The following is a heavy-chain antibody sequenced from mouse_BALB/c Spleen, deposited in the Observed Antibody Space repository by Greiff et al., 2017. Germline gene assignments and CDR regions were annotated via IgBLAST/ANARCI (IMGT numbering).Heavy chain of an antibody. CDR3: ARHGYDDYFDY. CDR1: GFTFSSYG. D-gene: IGHD2-14*01. CDR2: ISSGGSYT. J-gene: IGHJ2*01. Sequence: EVQLVESGGDLVKPGGSLKLSCAASGFTFSSYGMSWVRQTPDKRLEWVATISSGGSYTYYPDSVKGRFTISRDNAKNTLYLQMSSLKSEDTAMYYCARHGYDDYFDYWGQGTTLTVSS. V-gene: IGHV5-6*01.